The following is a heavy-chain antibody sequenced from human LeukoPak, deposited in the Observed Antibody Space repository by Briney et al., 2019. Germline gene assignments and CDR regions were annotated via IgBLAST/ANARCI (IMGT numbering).Heavy chain of an antibody. CDR2: IYYTGSI. CDR3: ARQFSSSAQWFDP. V-gene: IGHV4-39*01. J-gene: IGHJ5*02. D-gene: IGHD6-6*01. CDR1: GASISSANYY. Sequence: TSETLSLTCTVSGASISSANYYWGWIRQPPGKGLEWIGSIYYTGSIFDNPSPRSRVTISADASKNQFFLKLSSVTAADTAVYYCARQFSSSAQWFDPWGQGTLVTVSS.